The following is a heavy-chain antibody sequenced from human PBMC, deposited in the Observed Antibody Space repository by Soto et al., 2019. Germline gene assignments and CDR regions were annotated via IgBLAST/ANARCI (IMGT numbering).Heavy chain of an antibody. V-gene: IGHV1-8*01. J-gene: IGHJ4*02. CDR2: MNPNSGNT. CDR3: ARVLTIFGVVIIGY. CDR1: GYTFTSYD. D-gene: IGHD3-3*01. Sequence: ASVKVSCKASGYTFTSYDINWVRQATGQGLEWMGWMNPNSGNTGYAQKFQGRVTMTRNTSISTAYMELSSLRSEDTAVYYCARVLTIFGVVIIGYWGQGTLVTVSS.